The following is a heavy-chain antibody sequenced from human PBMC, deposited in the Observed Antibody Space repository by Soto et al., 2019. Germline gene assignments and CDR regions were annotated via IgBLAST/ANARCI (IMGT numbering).Heavy chain of an antibody. V-gene: IGHV3-15*01. Sequence: KPGGSLRLSCAASGFTFSNAWMSWVRQAPGKGLEWVGRIKSKTDGGTTDYAAPVKGRFTISRDDSKNTLYLQMNSLKTEDTAVYYCTTNFDWDYYYYGMDVWGQGTTVTVSS. CDR2: IKSKTDGGTT. CDR1: GFTFSNAW. CDR3: TTNFDWDYYYYGMDV. J-gene: IGHJ6*02. D-gene: IGHD3-9*01.